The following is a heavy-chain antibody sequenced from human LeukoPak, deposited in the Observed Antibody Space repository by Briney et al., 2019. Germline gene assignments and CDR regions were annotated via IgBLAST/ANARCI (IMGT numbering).Heavy chain of an antibody. CDR3: AKTGILTGYYES. CDR1: GFTFSSYA. D-gene: IGHD3-9*01. CDR2: ISGSGGST. Sequence: PGGSLRLSCAASGFTFSSYAMSWVRQAPGKGLEGVSAISGSGGSTYYADSVKGRFTISRDNSKNTLYLQMNSLRAEDTAVYYCAKTGILTGYYESWGQGTLVTVSS. J-gene: IGHJ5*02. V-gene: IGHV3-23*01.